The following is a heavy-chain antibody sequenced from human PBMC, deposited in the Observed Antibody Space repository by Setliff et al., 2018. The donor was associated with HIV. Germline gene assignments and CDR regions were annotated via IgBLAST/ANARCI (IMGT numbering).Heavy chain of an antibody. V-gene: IGHV3-23*01. D-gene: IGHD1-26*01. Sequence: GESLKISCAASGFTFSSYALSWVRQAPGKGLEWVSAISGSGGSTYYADSVKGRFTISRDISKNTLYLQMNTLRAEDTAVYYCARDQWVGATADYYYYMDVWGKGTTVTV. CDR2: ISGSGGST. CDR3: ARDQWVGATADYYYYMDV. CDR1: GFTFSSYA. J-gene: IGHJ6*03.